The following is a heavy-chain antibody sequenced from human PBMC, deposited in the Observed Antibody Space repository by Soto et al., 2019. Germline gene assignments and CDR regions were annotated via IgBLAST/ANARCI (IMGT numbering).Heavy chain of an antibody. CDR2: IDWDDDK. J-gene: IGHJ4*02. CDR1: GFSLSTSGMC. Sequence: SCPTLVNPIHTLTLTCTFSGFSLSTSGMCVSWIRQPPGKALEWLALIDWDDDKYYSTSLKTRLTISKDTSKNQVVLTMTNMDPVETATYYCARRWRGNFDCWGQGTLVTVSS. D-gene: IGHD2-15*01. V-gene: IGHV2-70*01. CDR3: ARRWRGNFDC.